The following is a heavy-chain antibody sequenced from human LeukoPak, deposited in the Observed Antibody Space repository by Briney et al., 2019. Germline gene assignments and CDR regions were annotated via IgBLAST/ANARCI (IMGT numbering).Heavy chain of an antibody. V-gene: IGHV3-30*04. CDR2: ISYHGSDQ. CDR3: ARQDCSAGSCYLDN. Sequence: GGSLRLSCAASRFIFSNYAMHWVRQAPGKGLDWVAVISYHGSDQYYADSVKGRFTISRDYSKNTLYLQMNSLRTEDTAVYYCARQDCSAGSCYLDNWGQGTLVTVSS. CDR1: RFIFSNYA. J-gene: IGHJ4*02. D-gene: IGHD2-15*01.